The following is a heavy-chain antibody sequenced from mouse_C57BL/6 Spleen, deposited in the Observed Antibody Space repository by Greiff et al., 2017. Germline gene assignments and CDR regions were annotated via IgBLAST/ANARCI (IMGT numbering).Heavy chain of an antibody. CDR2: IDPSDSET. Sequence: AQLQQPGAELVRPGSSVKLSCKASGYTFTSYWMHWVKQRPIQGLEWIGNIDPSDSETHYNQKFKDKATLTVDKSSSTAYMQLSSLTSEDSAVYYCAPTVVNQRGAMDYWGQGTSVTVSS. CDR3: APTVVNQRGAMDY. V-gene: IGHV1-52*01. CDR1: GYTFTSYW. D-gene: IGHD1-1*01. J-gene: IGHJ4*01.